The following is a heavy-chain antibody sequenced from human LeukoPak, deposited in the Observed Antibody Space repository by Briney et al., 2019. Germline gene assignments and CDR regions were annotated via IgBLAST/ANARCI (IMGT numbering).Heavy chain of an antibody. CDR3: ARDLLVLMVYAMRYYGMDV. J-gene: IGHJ6*02. Sequence: ASVKVSCKASGYTFTGYSIYWVRQAPGQGLQWMGWINPNSGVTKYLQKLQGRVTMTRDTSISTAYMELSRLRSDDTAVYYCARDLLVLMVYAMRYYGMDVWGQGTTVTVSS. CDR2: INPNSGVT. D-gene: IGHD2-8*01. V-gene: IGHV1-2*02. CDR1: GYTFTGYS.